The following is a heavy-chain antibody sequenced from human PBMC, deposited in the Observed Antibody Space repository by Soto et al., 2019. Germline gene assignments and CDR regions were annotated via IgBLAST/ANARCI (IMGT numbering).Heavy chain of an antibody. D-gene: IGHD2-21*02. CDR3: ATLFGDNGMDV. CDR2: IYYSGST. J-gene: IGHJ6*02. CDR1: GGSISSGDYY. V-gene: IGHV4-30-4*01. Sequence: SETLSLTCTVSGGSISSGDYYWSWIRQPPGKGLEWIGYIYYSGSTYYNPSLKSRVTISVDTSKNQFSLKLSSVTAADTAVYYCATLFGDNGMDVWGQGTTVTVSS.